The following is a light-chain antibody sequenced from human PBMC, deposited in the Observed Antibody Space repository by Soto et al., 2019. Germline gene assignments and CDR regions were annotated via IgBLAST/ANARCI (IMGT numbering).Light chain of an antibody. CDR3: HQYNNWPPYT. CDR1: QSVSSD. Sequence: EIVMTQSPDTLSVSPGERVTLSRRASQSVSSDLAWYQQKPGQAPRLLIYGASTRATDIAARFSGSGSGTEFTLTISSLQSEDFAVYYCHQYNNWPPYTFGQGTKLEIK. CDR2: GAS. V-gene: IGKV3-15*01. J-gene: IGKJ2*01.